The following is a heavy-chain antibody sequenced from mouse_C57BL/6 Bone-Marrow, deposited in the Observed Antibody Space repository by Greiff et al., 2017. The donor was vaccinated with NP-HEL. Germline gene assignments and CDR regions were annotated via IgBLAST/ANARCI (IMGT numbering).Heavy chain of an antibody. V-gene: IGHV1-80*01. CDR1: GFAFSSYW. Sequence: QVQLQQSGAELVKPGASVKISCTASGFAFSSYWMNWVQQRPGKGLEWIGQIYPGDGDTNYNGKFKGKATLTADKSSSTAYMQLSSLTSEDSAVYICARWLLYAMDYWGQGTSVTVSS. D-gene: IGHD2-3*01. J-gene: IGHJ4*01. CDR3: ARWLLYAMDY. CDR2: IYPGDGDT.